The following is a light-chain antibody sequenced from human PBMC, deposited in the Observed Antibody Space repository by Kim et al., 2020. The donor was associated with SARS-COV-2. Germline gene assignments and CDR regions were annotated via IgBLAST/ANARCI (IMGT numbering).Light chain of an antibody. CDR1: QGIRNH. J-gene: IGKJ5*01. CDR2: AAS. Sequence: DIQMTQSPSSLSASVGDRVTITCRASQGIRNHLAWFQQKPGKAPKSLIYAASSLHSGVPSKYSGSGSGTDFTLTITSLQTEDFATYYCQQYYSFPITCGQGTRLEIK. CDR3: QQYYSFPIT. V-gene: IGKV1-16*02.